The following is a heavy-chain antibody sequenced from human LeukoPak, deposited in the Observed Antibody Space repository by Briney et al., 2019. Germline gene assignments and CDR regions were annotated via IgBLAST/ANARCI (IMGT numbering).Heavy chain of an antibody. CDR2: ISSTDAGT. CDR3: ARAPVTSCRGAFCYPFDL. V-gene: IGHV3-23*01. D-gene: IGHD2-21*01. CDR1: GFILSSYA. Sequence: AGGSLRLSCAASGFILSSYAMSWVRQAPGKGLEWVSAISSTDAGTYHADSVRGRFTIYRDNFRNTLYLQMNRLRVEDAALYYCARAPVTSCRGAFCYPFDLWGQGVLVTVSS. J-gene: IGHJ4*02.